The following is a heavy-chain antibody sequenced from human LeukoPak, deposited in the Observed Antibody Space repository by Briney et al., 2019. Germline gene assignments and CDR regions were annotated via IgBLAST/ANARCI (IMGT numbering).Heavy chain of an antibody. CDR2: ISSSSSYI. CDR3: AKEVVVVVSSLMDV. V-gene: IGHV3-21*01. CDR1: GFTFSSYS. J-gene: IGHJ6*03. Sequence: GGSLRLSRAASGFTFSSYSMNWVRQAPGKGLEWVSSISSSSSYIYYADSVKGRFTISRDNSKNTLYLQMNSLRAEDTAVYYCAKEVVVVVSSLMDVWGKGTTVTVSS. D-gene: IGHD2-15*01.